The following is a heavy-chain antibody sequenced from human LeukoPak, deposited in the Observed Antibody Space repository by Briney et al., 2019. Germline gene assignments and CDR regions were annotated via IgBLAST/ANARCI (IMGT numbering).Heavy chain of an antibody. CDR3: ARDLSKGSSTYFDY. CDR1: GGSISSGSYY. J-gene: IGHJ4*02. V-gene: IGHV4-61*02. D-gene: IGHD1-26*01. CDR2: IYTSGST. Sequence: PSETLSLTCTVSGGSISSGSYYWSWIRQPAGKGLEWIGRIYTSGSTNYNPSLKSRVTISVDTSKNQFSLKLGSVTAADTAVYYCARDLSKGSSTYFDYWGQGTLVTVSS.